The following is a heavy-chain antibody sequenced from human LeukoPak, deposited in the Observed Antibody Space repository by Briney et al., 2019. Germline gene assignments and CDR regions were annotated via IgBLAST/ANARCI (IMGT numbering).Heavy chain of an antibody. J-gene: IGHJ4*02. CDR1: GFTFSSFG. CDR2: ISSSNSYI. CDR3: ARDRSYDFWSGRGEFDY. Sequence: ETGGSLRLSCAASGFTFSSFGMNWVRQAPGKGLEWVSSISSSNSYIYYAVSVKGRFTISRDNAKNSLYLQMNSLRAEDTAVYYCARDRSYDFWSGRGEFDYWGQGTLVTVSS. D-gene: IGHD3-3*01. V-gene: IGHV3-21*01.